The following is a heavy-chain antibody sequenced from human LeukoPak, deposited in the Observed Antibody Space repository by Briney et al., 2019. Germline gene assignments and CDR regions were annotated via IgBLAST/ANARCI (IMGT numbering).Heavy chain of an antibody. D-gene: IGHD2-15*01. J-gene: IGHJ4*02. CDR3: AREDRYCSGGSCYS. Sequence: PSETLSLTCTVSGGSISSGSYYWSWMRQPAGKGLEWIGRIYTSGSTNYNPSLKSRVSISVDTSKNQFSLKVSSVTAADTAVYYCAREDRYCSGGSCYSWGQGTLVTVSS. CDR1: GGSISSGSYY. V-gene: IGHV4-61*02. CDR2: IYTSGST.